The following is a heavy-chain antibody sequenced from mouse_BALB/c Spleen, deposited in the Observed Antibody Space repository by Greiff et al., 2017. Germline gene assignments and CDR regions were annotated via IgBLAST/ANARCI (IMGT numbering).Heavy chain of an antibody. CDR3: ARELTGSMDY. CDR2: ISYSGST. J-gene: IGHJ4*01. D-gene: IGHD4-1*01. CDR1: GDSITSGY. V-gene: IGHV3-8*02. Sequence: EVQGVESGPRLVKPSQTLSLTCSVTGDSITSGYWNWIRKFPGNKLEYMGYISYSGSTYYNPSLKSRISITRDTSKNQYYLQLNSVTTEDTATYYCARELTGSMDYWGQGTSVTVSS.